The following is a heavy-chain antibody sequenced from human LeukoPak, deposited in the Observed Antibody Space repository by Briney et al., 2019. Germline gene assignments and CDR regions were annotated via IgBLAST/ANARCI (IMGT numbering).Heavy chain of an antibody. D-gene: IGHD4-17*01. V-gene: IGHV5-51*01. CDR3: ASSTTVNTHYFDF. J-gene: IGHJ4*02. CDR1: GYSFTSYW. Sequence: KYGESLRISCKGSGYSFTSYWIGWVRQVPGKGLEWMGIIYPGDSDTRYSPSFQGQITISDEKSISPAYPQKSSLKASDTAMYYCASSTTVNTHYFDFWGQGIPVTVSS. CDR2: IYPGDSDT.